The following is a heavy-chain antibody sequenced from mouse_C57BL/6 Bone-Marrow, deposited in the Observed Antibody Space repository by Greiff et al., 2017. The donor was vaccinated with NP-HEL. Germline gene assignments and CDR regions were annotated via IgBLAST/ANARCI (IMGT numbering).Heavy chain of an antibody. CDR1: GYTFTSYW. J-gene: IGHJ2*01. CDR2: IDPNSGST. CDR3: ARGRFYYCDY. V-gene: IGHV1-64*01. Sequence: QVQLQQPGAELVKPGASVKLSCKASGYTFTSYWMHWVKQRPGQGLEWIGMIDPNSGSTNYNEKFKSKATLTVDKSSTTAYMQLSSLTSEDSAVYYGARGRFYYCDYWGQGTTLTVSS.